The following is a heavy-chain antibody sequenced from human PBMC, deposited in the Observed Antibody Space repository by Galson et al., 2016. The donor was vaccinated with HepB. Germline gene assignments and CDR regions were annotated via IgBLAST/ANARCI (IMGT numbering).Heavy chain of an antibody. CDR3: ARALGRGGYLIDQ. Sequence: SLRLSCAASGFTLSTYYMDWVRQAPGKGLEWVSHIGGRNSLIYYADSVKGRFTISRDNSKNMLYLQMNSLRAEDTAVYYCARALGRGGYLIDQWGHGTMVTVSS. CDR2: IGGRNSLI. J-gene: IGHJ4*01. CDR1: GFTLSTYY. D-gene: IGHD3-10*01. V-gene: IGHV3-48*01.